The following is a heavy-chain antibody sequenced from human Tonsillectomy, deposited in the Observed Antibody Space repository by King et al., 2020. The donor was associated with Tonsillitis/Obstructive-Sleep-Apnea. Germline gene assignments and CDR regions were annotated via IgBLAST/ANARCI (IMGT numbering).Heavy chain of an antibody. CDR3: ARGAGYGDFHFDY. D-gene: IGHD4-17*01. J-gene: IGHJ4*02. CDR2: INHSGST. Sequence: VQLQQWGAGLLKPSETLSLTCAVYGGSFSGYYWSWIRQPPGKGLEWIGEINHSGSTNYNPSLKSRVTISVDTSKNQFSLKLSSVTAADTAVYYCARGAGYGDFHFDYWGQGTLVTVSS. CDR1: GGSFSGYY. V-gene: IGHV4-34*01.